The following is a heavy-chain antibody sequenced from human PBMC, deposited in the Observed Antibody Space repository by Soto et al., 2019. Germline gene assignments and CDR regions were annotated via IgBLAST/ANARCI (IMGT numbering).Heavy chain of an antibody. CDR1: GASINSGDYY. V-gene: IGHV4-30-4*01. CDR3: VCRPVTTGGGDY. CDR2: FYYSTTT. D-gene: IGHD4-4*01. Sequence: QVQLQESGPGLVQPSQTLSLTCPVSGASINSGDYYWHWVRQAPGKGLEWIGYFYYSTTTYYNPALQSRVTISADTSRNQFSLTLTSVTAADTAVYYCVCRPVTTGGGDYWGQGTLVTVSS. J-gene: IGHJ4*02.